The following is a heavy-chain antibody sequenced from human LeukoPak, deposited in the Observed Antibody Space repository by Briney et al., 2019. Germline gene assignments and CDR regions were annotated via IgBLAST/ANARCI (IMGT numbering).Heavy chain of an antibody. J-gene: IGHJ2*01. CDR3: ARVNLGQLLYWYFDL. CDR2: THYNGTT. V-gene: IGHV4-59*01. Sequence: SETLSLTCAVSDGSISTFYGSWIRQPPGKGLEWIDYTHYNGTTYYNPSLKSRVTMSVNTSKHQFSLEMTSVTAADTAVYYCARVNLGQLLYWYFDLWGRGTLVTVSS. CDR1: DGSISTFY. D-gene: IGHD4-23*01.